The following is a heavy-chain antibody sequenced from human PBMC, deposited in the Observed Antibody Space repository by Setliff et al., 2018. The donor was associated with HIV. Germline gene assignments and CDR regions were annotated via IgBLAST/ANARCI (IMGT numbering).Heavy chain of an antibody. D-gene: IGHD2-15*01. CDR3: ASAGHRAGGNILDYYYYRDV. J-gene: IGHJ6*03. CDR1: GYLFTDYF. V-gene: IGHV1-18*04. CDR2: LTPYNGYT. Sequence: ASVKVSCKASGYLFTDYFILWVRQAPGAGLEWMGWLTPYNGYTQYTAKRQGRVTMTTDTSTSTAYMELSYLNIEDAAVYYCASAGHRAGGNILDYYYYRDVWGKGTTSTV.